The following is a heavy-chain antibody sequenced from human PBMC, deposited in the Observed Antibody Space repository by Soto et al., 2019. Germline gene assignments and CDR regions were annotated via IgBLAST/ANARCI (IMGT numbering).Heavy chain of an antibody. Sequence: GSLRLSCAASGFTFSSYAMSWVRQAPGKGLEWVSAISGSGGSTYYADSVKGRFTISRDNSKNTLYLQMNSLRAEDTAVYYCAKDDRNRYSSSQLPDYWGQGTLVTVSS. CDR3: AKDDRNRYSSSQLPDY. CDR2: ISGSGGST. D-gene: IGHD6-19*01. V-gene: IGHV3-23*01. J-gene: IGHJ4*02. CDR1: GFTFSSYA.